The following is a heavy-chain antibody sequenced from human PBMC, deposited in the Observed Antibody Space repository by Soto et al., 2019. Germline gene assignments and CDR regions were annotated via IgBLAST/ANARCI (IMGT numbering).Heavy chain of an antibody. Sequence: PGGSLRLSCAASGFTFTRYNMNWVRQAPGKGPEWVSSISSTTNYIYYGDSMKGRFTISRDNAKNSLYLEMNSLRAEDTAVYYCARESKDLTSNCDYWGQGTLVTVSS. CDR3: ARESKDLTSNCDY. CDR1: GFTFTRYN. J-gene: IGHJ4*02. CDR2: ISSTTNYI. V-gene: IGHV3-21*06.